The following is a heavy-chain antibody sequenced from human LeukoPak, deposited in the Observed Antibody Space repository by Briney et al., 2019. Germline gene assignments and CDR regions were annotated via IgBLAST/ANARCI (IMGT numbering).Heavy chain of an antibody. D-gene: IGHD6-19*01. Sequence: PGRSLRLSCAASGFTFSSYAMHWVRQAPREGLEWVAVISYDGSNKYYADSVKGRFTISRDNSKNTLYLQMNSLRAEDTVVYYCARDLLPYSSGWYGSFDYWGQGTLVTVSS. CDR3: ARDLLPYSSGWYGSFDY. J-gene: IGHJ4*02. CDR1: GFTFSSYA. CDR2: ISYDGSNK. V-gene: IGHV3-30-3*01.